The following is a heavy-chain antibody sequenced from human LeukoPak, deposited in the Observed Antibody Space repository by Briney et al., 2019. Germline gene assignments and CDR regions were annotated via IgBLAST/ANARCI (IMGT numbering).Heavy chain of an antibody. CDR2: INHSGST. Sequence: KASETLSLTCAVYGGSFSGYYWSWIRQPPGKGLEWIGEINHSGSTNYNPSLTSRVTISVDTSKNQFSLKLSSVTAADTAVYYCARGEYWFDPWGQGTLVTVSS. V-gene: IGHV4-34*01. J-gene: IGHJ5*02. CDR3: ARGEYWFDP. CDR1: GGSFSGYY.